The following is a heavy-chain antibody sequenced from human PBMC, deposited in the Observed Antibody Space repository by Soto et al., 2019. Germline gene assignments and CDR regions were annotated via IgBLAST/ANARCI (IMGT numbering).Heavy chain of an antibody. Sequence: QVQLQESGPGLVKPSQTLSLTCTVSGGSISSGGYYWSWIRQHPGKGMEWNGYIYYSGSTYYNPSLKSRVTISVDTSKNQFALKLSAVTAADTAGYYCARAVGVVTAHNWFDPWGQGTLVTVSS. CDR1: GGSISSGGYY. V-gene: IGHV4-31*03. J-gene: IGHJ5*02. CDR2: IYYSGST. D-gene: IGHD2-21*02. CDR3: ARAVGVVTAHNWFDP.